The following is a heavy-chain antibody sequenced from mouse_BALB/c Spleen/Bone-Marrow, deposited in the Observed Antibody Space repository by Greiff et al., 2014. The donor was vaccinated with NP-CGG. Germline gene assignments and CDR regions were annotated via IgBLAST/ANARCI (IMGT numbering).Heavy chain of an antibody. J-gene: IGHJ4*01. D-gene: IGHD1-2*01. Sequence: VQLQESGPGLVAPSQSLSITRTVSGFSLTSYGVHWVRQPPGKGLEWLGVIWADGSTNYNSALMSRLSIRKDNSKSQVFLKMNSLQTDDTAMYYCARITTATGAMDYWGQGTSVTVSS. CDR1: GFSLTSYG. CDR3: ARITTATGAMDY. V-gene: IGHV2-9*02. CDR2: IWADGST.